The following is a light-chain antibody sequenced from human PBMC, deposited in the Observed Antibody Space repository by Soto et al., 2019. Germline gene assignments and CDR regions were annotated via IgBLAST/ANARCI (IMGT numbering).Light chain of an antibody. J-gene: IGKJ5*01. Sequence: EIVMKQSPATLSVSPGERPTLSSTASHNVRSSLAWYQQKPGQSPRLLIYGASTRATGIPARFSGSGSGTEFTLTISSLQSEDFAVYYCQQYNNWPPITFGQGTRLEIK. CDR3: QQYNNWPPIT. CDR2: GAS. CDR1: HNVRSS. V-gene: IGKV3-15*01.